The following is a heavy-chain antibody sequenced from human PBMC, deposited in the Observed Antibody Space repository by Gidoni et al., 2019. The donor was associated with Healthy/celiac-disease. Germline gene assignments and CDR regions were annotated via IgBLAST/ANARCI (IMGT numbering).Heavy chain of an antibody. CDR3: AHSASWWLGNWFDP. D-gene: IGHD6-19*01. Sequence: QITLKESGPTLVKPTQTLTLTCTFSGFSLSTSGVGVGWIRQPPGKALEWLAVIYWDDNKRYSPSLKSRLTITKDTSKNQVVLTMTNMDPVDTATYYCAHSASWWLGNWFDPWGQGTLVTVSS. CDR2: IYWDDNK. J-gene: IGHJ5*02. V-gene: IGHV2-5*02. CDR1: GFSLSTSGVG.